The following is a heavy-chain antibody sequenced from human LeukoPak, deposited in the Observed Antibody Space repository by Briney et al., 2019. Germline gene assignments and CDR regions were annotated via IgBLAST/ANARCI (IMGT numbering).Heavy chain of an antibody. CDR1: GYTFTSYY. CDR3: ARSANRGRLGGCSSTSCSYYYYGMDV. Sequence: VASVKVSCKASGYTFTSYYMHWVRQAPGQGLEWMGIINPSGGSTSYAQKFQGRVTMTRDTSTSTVYMELSSLRSEGTAVYYCARSANRGRLGGCSSTSCSYYYYGMDVWGKGTTVTVSS. CDR2: INPSGGST. J-gene: IGHJ6*04. V-gene: IGHV1-46*01. D-gene: IGHD2-2*01.